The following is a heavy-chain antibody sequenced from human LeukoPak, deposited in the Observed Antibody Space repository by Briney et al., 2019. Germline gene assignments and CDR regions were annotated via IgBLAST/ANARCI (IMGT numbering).Heavy chain of an antibody. Sequence: KPSETLSLTCAVYGGSFSGYYWSWIRQPPGKGLEWIGEINHSGSTNYNPSLKSRVTISVDTSKNQFSLKLSSVTAADTAVYYCARDASSSWYLDAFDIWGQGTMVTVSS. CDR2: INHSGST. CDR1: GGSFSGYY. CDR3: ARDASSSWYLDAFDI. V-gene: IGHV4-34*01. D-gene: IGHD6-13*01. J-gene: IGHJ3*02.